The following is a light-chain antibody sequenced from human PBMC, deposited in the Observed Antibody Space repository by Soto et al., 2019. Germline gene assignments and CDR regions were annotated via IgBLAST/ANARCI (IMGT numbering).Light chain of an antibody. CDR2: KAS. Sequence: DIQMTQSPSTLSASVGDRVTITCRASQSITSWLAWYQQKPGKAPKLLIYKASSLESGVPSRFSGSGSGTEFTLTINNLQPDDFATYYCQQYLSWTFGQGTKVEIK. V-gene: IGKV1-5*03. CDR3: QQYLSWT. J-gene: IGKJ1*01. CDR1: QSITSW.